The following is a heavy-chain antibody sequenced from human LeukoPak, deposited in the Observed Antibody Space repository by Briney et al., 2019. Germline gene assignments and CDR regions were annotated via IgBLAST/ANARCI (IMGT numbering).Heavy chain of an antibody. CDR1: GYTFTSYD. CDR3: AKRGSNYGDFDS. J-gene: IGHJ4*02. V-gene: IGHV1-8*01. CDR2: MNPNSGDT. Sequence: GASVKVSCKASGYTFTSYDISRVRQAAGQGLEWMGWMNPNSGDTGYAQKFQGRVTMTRNTSITTAYMELSSLRSEDTAVYYCAKRGSNYGDFDSWGQGTLVTVSS. D-gene: IGHD5-18*01.